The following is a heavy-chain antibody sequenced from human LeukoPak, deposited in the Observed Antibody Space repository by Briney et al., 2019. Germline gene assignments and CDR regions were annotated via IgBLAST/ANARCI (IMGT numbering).Heavy chain of an antibody. CDR1: GFTLSNYA. D-gene: IGHD2-21*02. V-gene: IGHV3-23*01. Sequence: PGGSLRLSCAASGFTLSNYAMNWVRQAPGKGLEWVSGISGSSGNIYYADSVKGRVTISRDNSKSTLYLQMNSLRADDTAIYYCAYGDQLGVFDYWGQGTVVTVSS. CDR3: AYGDQLGVFDY. J-gene: IGHJ4*02. CDR2: ISGSSGNI.